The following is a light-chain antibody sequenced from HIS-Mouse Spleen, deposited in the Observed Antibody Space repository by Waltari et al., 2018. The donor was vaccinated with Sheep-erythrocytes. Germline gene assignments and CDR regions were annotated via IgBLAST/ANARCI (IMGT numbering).Light chain of an antibody. CDR1: QGISSA. J-gene: IGKJ1*01. CDR2: DAS. Sequence: AIQFTQSPSSLSASVGDRVTITSRAIQGISSALAWYQQKPGKAPKPLIYDASSLESGVPSRFCGSGSGTDFTLTISSLQPEDFATYYCQQFNNYPRTFGQGTKVEIK. CDR3: QQFNNYPRT. V-gene: IGKV1D-13*01.